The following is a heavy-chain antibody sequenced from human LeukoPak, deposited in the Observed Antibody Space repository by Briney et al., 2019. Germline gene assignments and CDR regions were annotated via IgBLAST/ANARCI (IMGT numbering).Heavy chain of an antibody. D-gene: IGHD5-12*01. CDR1: RFTFTSSA. CDR2: IVVGSGNT. J-gene: IGHJ4*02. V-gene: IGHV1-58*01. Sequence: SVKVSCKASRFTFTSSAVQWVRQARGQRLKWLGWIVVGSGNTNYAQKFQERVTITRDMSTSTAYMELSSLRSEDTAVYYWAADGEDGYDSFVVGDRFDYWGQGTLVTVSS. CDR3: AADGEDGYDSFVVGDRFDY.